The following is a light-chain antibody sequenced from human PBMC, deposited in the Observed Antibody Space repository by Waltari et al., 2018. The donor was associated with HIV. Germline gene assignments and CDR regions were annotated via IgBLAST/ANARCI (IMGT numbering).Light chain of an antibody. CDR2: DVN. Sequence: QSALTQPASVSGSPGQSITISCSGASSDIADYNYVSWYQQHRGKAPELMIFDVNKRPSGVSNRFSASKAGYTASLTISGLQAEDEADYYCSSYTSGSTIFGGGTKLTVL. V-gene: IGLV2-14*01. J-gene: IGLJ2*01. CDR1: SSDIADYNY. CDR3: SSYTSGSTI.